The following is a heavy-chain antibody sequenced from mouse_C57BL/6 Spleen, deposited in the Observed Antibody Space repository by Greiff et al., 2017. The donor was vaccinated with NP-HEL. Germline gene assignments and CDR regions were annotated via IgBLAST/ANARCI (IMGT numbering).Heavy chain of an antibody. CDR1: GYAFTNYL. D-gene: IGHD1-1*01. V-gene: IGHV1-54*01. CDR3: ARNYGSRDWYFDV. CDR2: INPGSGGT. Sequence: QVQLKQSGAELVRPGTSVKVSCKASGYAFTNYLIEWVKQRPGQGLEWIGVINPGSGGTNYNEKFKGKATLTADKSSSTAYMQLSSLTSEDSAVYFCARNYGSRDWYFDVWGTGTTVTVSS. J-gene: IGHJ1*03.